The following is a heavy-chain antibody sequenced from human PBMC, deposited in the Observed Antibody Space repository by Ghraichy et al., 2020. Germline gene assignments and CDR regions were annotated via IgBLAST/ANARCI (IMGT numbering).Heavy chain of an antibody. CDR1: GFTFSSYA. J-gene: IGHJ2*01. V-gene: IGHV3-30-3*01. CDR2: ISYDGSNK. D-gene: IGHD3-22*01. CDR3: ARDKIRYYDSSGYYQNWYFDL. Sequence: GGSLRLSCAASGFTFSSYAMHWVRQAPGKGLEWVAVISYDGSNKYYADSVKGRFTISRDNSKNTLYLQMNSLRAEDTAVYYCARDKIRYYDSSGYYQNWYFDLWGRGTLVTVSS.